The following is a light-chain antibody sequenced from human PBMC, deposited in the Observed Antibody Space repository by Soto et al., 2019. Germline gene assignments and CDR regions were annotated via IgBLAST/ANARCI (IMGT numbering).Light chain of an antibody. CDR2: SVS. V-gene: IGLV2-14*01. J-gene: IGLJ1*01. CDR1: SSDIGNYDH. Sequence: QSALTQPASVSGSPGQSITISCSGTSSDIGNYDHVAWFQQFPGKTPKLMIYSVSNRPSGVSYRFSGSKSGNTASLTISGLQAEDEADYYCISYTVSRSYVFGTGTKVTVL. CDR3: ISYTVSRSYV.